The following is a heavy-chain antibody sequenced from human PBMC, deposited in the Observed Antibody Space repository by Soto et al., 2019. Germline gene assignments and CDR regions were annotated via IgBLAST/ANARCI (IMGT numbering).Heavy chain of an antibody. CDR1: GGAFTNYS. Sequence: SVKVSCKVCGGAFTNYSLNWVRHAPGQGLEWLGGIIPLHNTSNYSLKLLGRGSVTADISSNTVYMHLSGLTSDDTATYYCAIWSNWNPLYYRGMDVWGQGTTVTVSS. CDR2: IIPLHNTS. D-gene: IGHD1-20*01. V-gene: IGHV1-69*08. CDR3: AIWSNWNPLYYRGMDV. J-gene: IGHJ6*02.